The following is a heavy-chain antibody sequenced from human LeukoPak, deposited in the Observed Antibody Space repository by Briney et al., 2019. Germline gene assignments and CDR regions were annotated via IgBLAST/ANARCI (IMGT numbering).Heavy chain of an antibody. J-gene: IGHJ4*02. CDR2: INHSGST. Sequence: PSETLSLTCAVYGGSFSGYYWSWIRQPPGKGLEWIGEINHSGSTNYNPSLKSRVTISVDTSKNQFSLKLSSVTAADTAVCYCARRGSGYYYDLDYWGQGTLVTVS. CDR1: GGSFSGYY. V-gene: IGHV4-34*01. D-gene: IGHD3-22*01. CDR3: ARRGSGYYYDLDY.